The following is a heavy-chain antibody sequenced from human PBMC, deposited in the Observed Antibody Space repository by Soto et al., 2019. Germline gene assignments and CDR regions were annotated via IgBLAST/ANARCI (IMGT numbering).Heavy chain of an antibody. D-gene: IGHD3-16*02. CDR3: ARVLIGRAGYDAFDI. CDR1: GYTFXSDG. V-gene: IGHV1-18*01. CDR2: ISAYNGNT. J-gene: IGHJ3*02. Sequence: ASVKVSCKASGYTFXSDGISWVRQAPGQGLEWMGWISAYNGNTNYAQKLQGRVTMTTDTSTSTAYMELRSLRSDDTAVYYCARVLIGRAGYDAFDIWGQGTMVTVSS.